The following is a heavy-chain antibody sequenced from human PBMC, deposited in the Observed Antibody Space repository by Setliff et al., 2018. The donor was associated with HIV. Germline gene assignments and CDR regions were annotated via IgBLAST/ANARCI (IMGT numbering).Heavy chain of an antibody. V-gene: IGHV3-11*01. CDR3: ARTPGPSSTLYFDY. Sequence: GGSLRLPCAASGFAFSDYYMSWIRQAPGKGLEWVSYISSSGSTIYYADSVKGRFTISRDNAKNSLYLQMNSLRAEDTAVYYCARTPGPSSTLYFDYWGQGTLVTVSS. J-gene: IGHJ4*02. CDR2: ISSSGSTI. D-gene: IGHD6-6*01. CDR1: GFAFSDYY.